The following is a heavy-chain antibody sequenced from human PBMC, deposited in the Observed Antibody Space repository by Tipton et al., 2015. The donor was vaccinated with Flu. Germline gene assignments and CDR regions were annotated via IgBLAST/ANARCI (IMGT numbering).Heavy chain of an antibody. CDR1: GGSISSYY. CDR2: IYFRGST. Sequence: TLSLTCTVSGGSISSYYWNWIRQPPGKGLEWIGYIYFRGSTNYNPSLKSRVTISVDTSKNQFSLKLSSVTAADTAVYYCARDRLLWFGDRYGMDVWGQGTTVTISS. J-gene: IGHJ6*02. V-gene: IGHV4-59*12. CDR3: ARDRLLWFGDRYGMDV. D-gene: IGHD3-10*01.